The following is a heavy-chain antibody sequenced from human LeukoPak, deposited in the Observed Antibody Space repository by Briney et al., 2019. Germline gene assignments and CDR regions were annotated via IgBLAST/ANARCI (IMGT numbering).Heavy chain of an antibody. J-gene: IGHJ4*02. CDR1: GFTFDDYA. Sequence: GRSLRLSCAASGFTFDDYAMHWVRHAPGKGLEWVSGISWNSGSIGYADSVKGRFTISRDNAKNSLYLQMNSLRAEDTALYYCAKSSSIAARRGFDYWGQGTLVTVSS. CDR2: ISWNSGSI. CDR3: AKSSSIAARRGFDY. D-gene: IGHD6-6*01. V-gene: IGHV3-9*01.